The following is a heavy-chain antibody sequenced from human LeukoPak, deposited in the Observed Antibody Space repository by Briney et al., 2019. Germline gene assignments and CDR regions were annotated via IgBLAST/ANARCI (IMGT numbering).Heavy chain of an antibody. CDR2: INHGGST. Sequence: ASETLSLTCAVYGGSFSGYYWSWIRQPPGKGLEWIGEINHGGSTNYNPSLKSRVTISVDTSKNQFSLKLSSVTAADTAVYYCATDSGSYSLGWAYWGQGTLVTVSS. CDR3: ATDSGSYSLGWAY. CDR1: GGSFSGYY. J-gene: IGHJ4*02. D-gene: IGHD1-26*01. V-gene: IGHV4-34*01.